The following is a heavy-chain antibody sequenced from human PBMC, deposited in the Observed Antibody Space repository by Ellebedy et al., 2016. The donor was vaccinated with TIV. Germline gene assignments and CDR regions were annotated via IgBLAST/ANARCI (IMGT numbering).Heavy chain of an antibody. CDR3: ARTTTTVTADY. D-gene: IGHD4-17*01. CDR2: IYYSGST. J-gene: IGHJ4*02. CDR1: GGSISSYY. Sequence: MPGGSLRLSCTVSGGSISSYYWSWIRQPPGKGLEWIGYIYYSGSTNYNPSLKSRVTISVDTSKNQFSLKLSSVTAADQAVYYCARTTTTVTADYWGQGTLVTVSS. V-gene: IGHV4-59*01.